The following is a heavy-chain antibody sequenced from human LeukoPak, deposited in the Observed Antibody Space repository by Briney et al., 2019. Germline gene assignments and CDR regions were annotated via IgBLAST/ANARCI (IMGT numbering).Heavy chain of an antibody. Sequence: PSETLSLTCTVSGGSISSSSYYWGWIRQPPGKGLEWIGSIYYSGSTYYNPSLKSRVTISVDTSKNQFSLKLTSVTAADTAVYYCARREAETTFYYFYYMDVWGKGTTVTVSS. CDR1: GGSISSSSYY. J-gene: IGHJ6*03. CDR3: ARREAETTFYYFYYMDV. D-gene: IGHD2/OR15-2a*01. V-gene: IGHV4-39*01. CDR2: IYYSGST.